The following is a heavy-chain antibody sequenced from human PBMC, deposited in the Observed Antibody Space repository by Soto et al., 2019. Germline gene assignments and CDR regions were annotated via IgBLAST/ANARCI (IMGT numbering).Heavy chain of an antibody. D-gene: IGHD3-22*01. Sequence: SVKVYCTASGGTFSSYAISWVRQAPGQGLEWMGGIIPIFGTANYAQKFQGRVTITADESTSTAYMELSSLRSEDTAVYYCAREIRDSSGYYSPNFDYWGQGTLVTVSS. V-gene: IGHV1-69*13. CDR2: IIPIFGTA. CDR3: AREIRDSSGYYSPNFDY. CDR1: GGTFSSYA. J-gene: IGHJ4*02.